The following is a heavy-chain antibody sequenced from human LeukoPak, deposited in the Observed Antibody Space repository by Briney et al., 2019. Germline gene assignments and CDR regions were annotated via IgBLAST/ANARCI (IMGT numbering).Heavy chain of an antibody. J-gene: IGHJ5*02. CDR1: GFTFSSYA. CDR2: ISGSGGST. D-gene: IGHD3-3*01. CDR3: ALPQRKSLRFLEWLLSSFDP. Sequence: GGSLRLSCAASGFTFSSYAMSWVRQAPGKGLEWVSAISGSGGSTYYADSVKGRFTISRDNSKNTVYLQMNSLRAEDTAVYYCALPQRKSLRFLEWLLSSFDPWGQGTLVTVSS. V-gene: IGHV3-23*01.